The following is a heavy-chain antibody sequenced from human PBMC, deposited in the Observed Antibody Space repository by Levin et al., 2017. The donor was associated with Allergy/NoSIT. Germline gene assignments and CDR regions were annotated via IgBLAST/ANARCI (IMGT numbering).Heavy chain of an antibody. J-gene: IGHJ3*02. D-gene: IGHD3-10*01. CDR3: ARAPERGYYYGSGSYAFDI. V-gene: IGHV4-34*01. Sequence: SETLSLTCAVYGGSFSGYYWSWIRQPPGKGLEWIGEINHSGSTNYNPSLKSRVTISVDTSKNQFSLKLSSVTAADTAVYYCARAPERGYYYGSGSYAFDIWGQGTMVTVSS. CDR2: INHSGST. CDR1: GGSFSGYY.